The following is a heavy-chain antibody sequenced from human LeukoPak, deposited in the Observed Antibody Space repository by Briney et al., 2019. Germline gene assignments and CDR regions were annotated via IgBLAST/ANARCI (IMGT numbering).Heavy chain of an antibody. Sequence: GGSLRLSCAASGFTFDDYAMHWVRQAPGKGLEWVSGISWNSGSIGYADSVKGRFTISRDNAKNSLYLQMNSLRVEDTALYYCAKSGSLPEAAGPIDYWGQGTLVTVSS. D-gene: IGHD6-13*01. CDR3: AKSGSLPEAAGPIDY. J-gene: IGHJ4*02. CDR1: GFTFDDYA. CDR2: ISWNSGSI. V-gene: IGHV3-9*01.